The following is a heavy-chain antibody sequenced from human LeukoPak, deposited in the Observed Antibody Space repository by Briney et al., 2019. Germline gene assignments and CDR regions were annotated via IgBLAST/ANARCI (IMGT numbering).Heavy chain of an antibody. CDR1: GYSFTSYW. Sequence: GESLKISCKGSGYSFTSYWIGWVRQMPGKGLEWMGIIHPGDSDTRYSPSFQGQVTISADKSISTAYLQWSSLKASDTAIYDCARAGTYYYYHMDGWGKGTTVTVFS. D-gene: IGHD6-19*01. J-gene: IGHJ6*03. CDR3: ARAGTYYYYHMDG. V-gene: IGHV5-51*01. CDR2: IHPGDSDT.